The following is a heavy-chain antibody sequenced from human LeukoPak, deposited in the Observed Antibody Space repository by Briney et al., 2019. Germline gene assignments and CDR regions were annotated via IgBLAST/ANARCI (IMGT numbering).Heavy chain of an antibody. V-gene: IGHV3-74*01. D-gene: IGHD3-9*01. Sequence: QPGGSLRLSCAASGFTFSNNLMHWVRQGPGKGLVWVSHINSDGNTIRYADSVKGRFTISRDNAKNSLYLQMNSLRDEDTAVYYCAREIDLDYYDILTGRGAFDIWGQGTMVTVSS. CDR2: INSDGNTI. CDR1: GFTFSNNL. CDR3: AREIDLDYYDILTGRGAFDI. J-gene: IGHJ3*02.